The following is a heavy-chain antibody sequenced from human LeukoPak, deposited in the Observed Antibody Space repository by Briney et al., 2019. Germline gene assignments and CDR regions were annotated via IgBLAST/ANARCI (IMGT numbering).Heavy chain of an antibody. V-gene: IGHV4-34*01. CDR2: INHSVST. J-gene: IGHJ4*02. D-gene: IGHD2-15*01. Sequence: SETLSLTCAVYGGSFSGYYWSWIRQPPGKGLEWIGEINHSVSTKYNPSLKSRVTISVDTSKNQFSLKLSSVTAADTAVYYCARASDCSGGSCYHQFDYWGQGTLVTVS. CDR1: GGSFSGYY. CDR3: ARASDCSGGSCYHQFDY.